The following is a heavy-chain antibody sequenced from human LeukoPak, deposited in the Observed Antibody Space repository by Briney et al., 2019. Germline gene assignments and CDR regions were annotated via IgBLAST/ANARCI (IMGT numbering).Heavy chain of an antibody. CDR3: ARPGYRSRYFDY. D-gene: IGHD6-19*01. CDR1: GYSFTNYW. Sequence: GEPLKISCKGSGYSFTNYWIGWVRQMPGKGLEWMGSINPGDSETKYSPPFQGQVTISADKSINTAYLQWSSLKASDTAMYYCARPGYRSRYFDYWGHGALVTVSS. V-gene: IGHV5-51*01. CDR2: INPGDSET. J-gene: IGHJ4*01.